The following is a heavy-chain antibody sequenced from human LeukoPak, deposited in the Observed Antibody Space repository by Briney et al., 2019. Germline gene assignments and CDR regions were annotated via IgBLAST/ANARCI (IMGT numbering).Heavy chain of an antibody. CDR1: GFTFGDYA. CDR3: TRDYGGIQLWSFDY. J-gene: IGHJ4*02. CDR2: IRSKAYGGTT. Sequence: PGGSLRLSCTASGFTFGDYAMSWFRQAPGKGLEWVGFIRSKAYGGTTEYAASVKGRFTILRDDSKSIAYLQMNSLKTEDTAVYYCTRDYGGIQLWSFDYWGQGTLVTVSS. V-gene: IGHV3-49*03. D-gene: IGHD5-18*01.